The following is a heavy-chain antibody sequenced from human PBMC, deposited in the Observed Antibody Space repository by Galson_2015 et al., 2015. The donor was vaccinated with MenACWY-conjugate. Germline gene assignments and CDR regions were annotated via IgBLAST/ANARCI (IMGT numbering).Heavy chain of an antibody. CDR2: IKQDGSEK. J-gene: IGHJ6*02. CDR3: ARDAGLHYYYYGMDV. CDR1: GFTFSSYW. V-gene: IGHV3-7*03. Sequence: SLRLSCAASGFTFSSYWMSWVRQAPGKGLEWVANIKQDGSEKYYVDSVKGRFTISRDNAKNSLYLQMNSLRAEDTAVYYCARDAGLHYYYYGMDVWGQGTTVTVSS. D-gene: IGHD3/OR15-3a*01.